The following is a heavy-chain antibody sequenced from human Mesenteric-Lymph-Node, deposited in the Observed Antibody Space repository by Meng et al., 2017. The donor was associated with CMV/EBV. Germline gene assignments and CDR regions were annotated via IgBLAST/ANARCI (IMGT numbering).Heavy chain of an antibody. J-gene: IGHJ4*02. CDR2: IYSGGRDT. V-gene: IGHV3-23*03. Sequence: ETLSLTCTVSGGSISSGDYYWSWIRQPPGKGLEWVSLIYSGGRDTHYADSVKSRFTVSKDNSQNMVYLQMNSLRAEDTAVYYCASLYSYHYLRYWGQGTLVTVSS. D-gene: IGHD3-16*02. CDR1: GGSISSGDYY. CDR3: ASLYSYHYLRY.